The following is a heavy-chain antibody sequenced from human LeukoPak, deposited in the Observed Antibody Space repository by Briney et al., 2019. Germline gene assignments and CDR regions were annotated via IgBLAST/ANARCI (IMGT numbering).Heavy chain of an antibody. D-gene: IGHD1-26*01. Sequence: PSETLSLTCAVYGGSFSGYYWSWIRQPPGKGLEWIGYIYYSGSTNYNPSLKSRVTISVDTSKNQFSLKLSSVTAADTAVYYCARGSEGWELGYYYYGMDVWGQGTTVTVSS. CDR3: ARGSEGWELGYYYYGMDV. V-gene: IGHV4-59*01. CDR1: GGSFSGYY. CDR2: IYYSGST. J-gene: IGHJ6*02.